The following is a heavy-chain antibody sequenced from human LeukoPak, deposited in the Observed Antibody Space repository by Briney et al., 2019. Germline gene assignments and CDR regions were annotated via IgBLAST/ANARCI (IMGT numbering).Heavy chain of an antibody. Sequence: ASVKVSCKVSGYTLTELPMHWVRQAPGKGLEWMGGFDPEDGETIYAQKFQGRVTMTEDTSTDTAYMELSSLRSEDTAVYYCATALGVLYGMDVWGQGTTVTVSS. CDR1: GYTLTELP. J-gene: IGHJ6*02. V-gene: IGHV1-24*01. CDR2: FDPEDGET. D-gene: IGHD2/OR15-2a*01. CDR3: ATALGVLYGMDV.